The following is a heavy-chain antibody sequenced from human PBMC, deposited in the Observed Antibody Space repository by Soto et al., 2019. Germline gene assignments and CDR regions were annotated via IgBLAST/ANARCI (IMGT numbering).Heavy chain of an antibody. CDR2: IIAIFGTA. J-gene: IGHJ6*02. D-gene: IGHD4-4*01. Sequence: QVQLVQSGAEVKKPGSSVKVSCKASGGTFSSYAISWVRQAPGQGLEWMGGIIAIFGTANYAQKFQGRVTITADESRSTAYMELSSLRSEDTAVYYCARDLLKGNVTVTTSVYYYYYGMDVWGQGTTVTVSS. V-gene: IGHV1-69*01. CDR1: GGTFSSYA. CDR3: ARDLLKGNVTVTTSVYYYYYGMDV.